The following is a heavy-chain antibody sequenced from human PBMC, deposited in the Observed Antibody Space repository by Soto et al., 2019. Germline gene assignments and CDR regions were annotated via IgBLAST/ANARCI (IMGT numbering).Heavy chain of an antibody. J-gene: IGHJ5*02. CDR2: IYYNEST. V-gene: IGHV4-59*01. CDR1: GGSISSYY. CDR3: AREYPQFDP. Sequence: SETLSLTCTVSGGSISSYYWSWIRQPPGKGLEWIGYIYYNESTNYNPSLKSRVTISVDTSKNQVSLKLSSVTAADTAVYYCAREYPQFDPWGQGALVTVS. D-gene: IGHD2-2*02.